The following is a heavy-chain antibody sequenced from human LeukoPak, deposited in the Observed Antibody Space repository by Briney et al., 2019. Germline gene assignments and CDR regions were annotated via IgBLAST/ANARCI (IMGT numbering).Heavy chain of an antibody. Sequence: ETLSLTCTVSGGSISHGGYNWNWIRQAPGKGLEWVSSISSSSSYIYYADSVKGRFTISRDNAKNSLYLQMSSLRAEDTAVYYCARDKDFWSGYPIDYWGQGTLVTVSS. CDR1: GGSISHGGYN. D-gene: IGHD3-3*01. CDR3: ARDKDFWSGYPIDY. J-gene: IGHJ4*02. V-gene: IGHV3-21*01. CDR2: ISSSSSYI.